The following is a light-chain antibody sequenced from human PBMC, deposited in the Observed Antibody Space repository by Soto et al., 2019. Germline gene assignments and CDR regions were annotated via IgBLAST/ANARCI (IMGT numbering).Light chain of an antibody. CDR1: QSLLYNNTYNY. CDR2: FGS. V-gene: IGKV2-28*01. J-gene: IGKJ5*01. Sequence: DIVMTQSPLFLPVTPGEPASISCRSSQSLLYNNTYNYLDWYVQKPGQSPKLLIYFGSNRAPGVPDRLSGSGSGTDFTMKINRVEAEDVGTYYCMQALQSLTFGQGTRLEIK. CDR3: MQALQSLT.